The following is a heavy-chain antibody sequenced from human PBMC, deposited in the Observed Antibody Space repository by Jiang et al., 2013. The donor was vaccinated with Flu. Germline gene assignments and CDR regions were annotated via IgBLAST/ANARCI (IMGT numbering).Heavy chain of an antibody. CDR2: INHSGST. J-gene: IGHJ4*02. V-gene: IGHV4-34*01. Sequence: LLKPSETLSLTCAVYGGSFSGYYWSWIRQPPGKGLEWIGEINHSGSTNYNPSLKSRVTISVDTSKNQFSLKLSSVTAADTAVYYCARTLTAMAFWYWGQGTLVTVSS. D-gene: IGHD5-18*01. CDR1: GGSFSGYY. CDR3: ARTLTAMAFWY.